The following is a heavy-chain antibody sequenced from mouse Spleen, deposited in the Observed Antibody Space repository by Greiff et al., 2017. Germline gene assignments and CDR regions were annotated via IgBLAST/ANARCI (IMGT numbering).Heavy chain of an antibody. CDR1: GYTFTDYN. J-gene: IGHJ4*01. D-gene: IGHD1-1*01. CDR3: ARKYYYGRDYYAMDY. V-gene: IGHV1-18*01. CDR2: INPNNGGT. Sequence: VQLKQSGPELVKPGASVKIPCKASGYTFTDYNMDWVKQSHGKSLEWIGDINPNNGGTIYNQKFKGKATLTVDKSSSTAYMELRSLTSEDTAVYYCARKYYYGRDYYAMDYWGQGTSVTVSS.